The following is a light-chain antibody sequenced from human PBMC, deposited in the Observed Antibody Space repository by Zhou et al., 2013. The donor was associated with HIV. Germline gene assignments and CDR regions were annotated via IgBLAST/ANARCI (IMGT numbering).Light chain of an antibody. Sequence: QSVLTQPPSVSAAPGQKVTISRSGSSSNIGNNYVSWYQQLPGTAPKLLIYENSKRPSGILDRFSGSKSGTSATLGITGLQTGDEADYYCGTWDNNLSAGVFGGGTKLTVL. CDR2: ENS. CDR3: GTWDNNLSAGV. CDR1: SSNIGNNY. J-gene: IGLJ3*02. V-gene: IGLV1-51*02.